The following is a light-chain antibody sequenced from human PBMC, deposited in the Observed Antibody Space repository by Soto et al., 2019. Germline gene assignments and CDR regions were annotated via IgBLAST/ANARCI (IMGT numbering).Light chain of an antibody. CDR1: NIGSQS. Sequence: SYELTQPPSVSVAPGKTARIICGGNNIGSQSVNWYTQKPGQAPILVIYYDRERPSGIPERFSGSNSGNTATLTISRVEAGDEADYYCQVWHTTSDHHVVFGGGTKLTVL. CDR2: YDR. V-gene: IGLV3-21*04. CDR3: QVWHTTSDHHVV. J-gene: IGLJ2*01.